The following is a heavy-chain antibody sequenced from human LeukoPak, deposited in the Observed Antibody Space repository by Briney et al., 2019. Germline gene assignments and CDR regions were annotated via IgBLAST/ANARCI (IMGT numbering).Heavy chain of an antibody. CDR1: GGSISTYY. Sequence: PSETLPLTCTVSGGSISTYYWNWIRQSPGKGLEWIGYMYYSGSTNYNPPLKSRVTISVDTSKNESSLKLSSVTAADTAVYYCARTPATTWTNHFDYWGQGTLVTVSS. D-gene: IGHD4-17*01. V-gene: IGHV4-59*01. J-gene: IGHJ4*02. CDR2: MYYSGST. CDR3: ARTPATTWTNHFDY.